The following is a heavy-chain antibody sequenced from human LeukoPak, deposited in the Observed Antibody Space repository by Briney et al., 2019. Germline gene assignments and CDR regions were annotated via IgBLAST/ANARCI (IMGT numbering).Heavy chain of an antibody. J-gene: IGHJ1*01. V-gene: IGHV4-34*01. Sequence: PSETLSLTCTVSGGSISSYYWSWIRQPPGKGLEWIGEINHSGSTNYNPSLKSRVTISVDTSKNQFSLKLSSVTAADTAVYYCARATPAWGSGYYYRPKYFQHWGQGTLVTVSS. CDR1: GGSISSYY. D-gene: IGHD3-22*01. CDR2: INHSGST. CDR3: ARATPAWGSGYYYRPKYFQH.